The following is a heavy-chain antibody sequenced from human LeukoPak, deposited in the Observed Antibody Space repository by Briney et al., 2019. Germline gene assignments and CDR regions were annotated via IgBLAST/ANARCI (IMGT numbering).Heavy chain of an antibody. Sequence: GGSLRLSCVASGFTFNNYWMSWVRQAPGKGLEWVEVISYDGSNKYYADSVKGRFTISRDNSKNTLYLQMNSLRAEDTAVYYCARTAVAGFDYWGQGTLVTVSS. CDR3: ARTAVAGFDY. J-gene: IGHJ4*02. V-gene: IGHV3-30*03. D-gene: IGHD6-19*01. CDR2: ISYDGSNK. CDR1: GFTFNNYW.